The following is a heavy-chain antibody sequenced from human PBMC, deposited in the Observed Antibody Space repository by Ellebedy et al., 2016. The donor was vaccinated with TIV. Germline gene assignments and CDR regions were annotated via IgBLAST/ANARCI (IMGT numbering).Heavy chain of an antibody. CDR3: ARASFYDVDLSGWYFDL. CDR1: GFTVSYNY. D-gene: IGHD3-10*02. V-gene: IGHV3-66*01. Sequence: GESLKISCAASGFTVSYNYMSWVRQATGKGLEWVSLIYTGGSTDYADSVRGRFTISRDNSKNTLYLQMNSLRPEDTAVYYCARASFYDVDLSGWYFDLWGRGTLVTVSS. J-gene: IGHJ2*01. CDR2: IYTGGST.